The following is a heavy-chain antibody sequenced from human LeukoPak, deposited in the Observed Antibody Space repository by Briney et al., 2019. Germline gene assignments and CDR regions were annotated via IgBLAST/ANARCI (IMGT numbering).Heavy chain of an antibody. D-gene: IGHD3-10*01. CDR3: AGGRKRSVRGDHFDY. CDR2: IYTSGST. Sequence: PSQTLSLTCTVSGGSISSGSYYWSWIRQPAGKGLEWIGRIYTSGSTNYNPSLKSRVTISVDTSKNQFSLKLSSVTAADTAVYYCAGGRKRSVRGDHFDYWGQGTLVTVSS. V-gene: IGHV4-61*02. J-gene: IGHJ4*02. CDR1: GGSISSGSYY.